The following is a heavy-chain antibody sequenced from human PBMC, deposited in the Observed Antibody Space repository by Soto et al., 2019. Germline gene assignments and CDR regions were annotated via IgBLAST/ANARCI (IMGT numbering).Heavy chain of an antibody. V-gene: IGHV4-39*01. Sequence: SETLSLTCTVSGGSISSSTYFWGWIRQPPGKGLEWIGSIYYSGSTYYNPSLKSRVTISVDTSKNQFSLNLSFVTAADTAIYYCARLQQQLVLWGQGTLVTVSS. CDR3: ARLQQQLVL. CDR2: IYYSGST. J-gene: IGHJ4*02. CDR1: GGSISSSTYF. D-gene: IGHD6-13*01.